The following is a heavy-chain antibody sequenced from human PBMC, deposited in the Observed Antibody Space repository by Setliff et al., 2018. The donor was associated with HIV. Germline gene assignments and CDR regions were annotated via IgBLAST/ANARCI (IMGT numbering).Heavy chain of an antibody. V-gene: IGHV4-31*03. CDR2: IYYSGNP. J-gene: IGHJ4*02. Sequence: SETLSLTCTVSGGSISSGYYYWSWIRQHLGKGLEWIGYIYYSGNPFYNPSLRSRVTISLDTSKNQFSLKLSSVTAADTAAYYCARGFDYAQRPPLYYFDYWGQGTLVTVSS. CDR1: GGSISSGYYY. CDR3: ARGFDYAQRPPLYYFDY. D-gene: IGHD2-2*01.